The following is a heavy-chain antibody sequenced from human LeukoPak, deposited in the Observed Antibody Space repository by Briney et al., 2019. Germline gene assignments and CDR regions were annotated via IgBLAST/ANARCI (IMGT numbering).Heavy chain of an antibody. Sequence: PSETLSLTCTVSGGSISSYYWSWIRQPAGKGLEWIGRIYTSGSTNYNPSLKSRVTMSVDTSKNQFSLKLSSVTAADTAVYYCARMKNTMVRGVIIDYWGQGTLVTVPS. J-gene: IGHJ4*02. CDR3: ARMKNTMVRGVIIDY. CDR1: GGSISSYY. V-gene: IGHV4-4*07. CDR2: IYTSGST. D-gene: IGHD3-10*01.